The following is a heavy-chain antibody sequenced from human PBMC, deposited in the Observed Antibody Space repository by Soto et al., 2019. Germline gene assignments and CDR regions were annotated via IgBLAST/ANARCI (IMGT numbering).Heavy chain of an antibody. D-gene: IGHD3-10*01. J-gene: IGHJ4*02. CDR2: IKQDGSEK. CDR1: GFQFSTNW. CDR3: ARGDYLARRFDQ. Sequence: DVQLVESGGGLVQPGGSLRLSWAASGFQFSTNWMNWFRQAPGKGLEWVADIKQDGSEKYYADSVKGRFTISRDNAKTSLYLQMASLRAEDTAVYYWARGDYLARRFDQWGQGTLVTVSS. V-gene: IGHV3-7*03.